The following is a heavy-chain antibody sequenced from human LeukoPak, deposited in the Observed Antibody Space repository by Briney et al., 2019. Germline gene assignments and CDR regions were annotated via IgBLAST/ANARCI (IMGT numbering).Heavy chain of an antibody. V-gene: IGHV3-33*01. J-gene: IGHJ6*02. CDR3: ARDPYPGGMDV. CDR2: IWYDGSNK. Sequence: PGGSLRLSCAASGFTFSSYGMHWVRQAPGKGLEWVAVIWYDGSNKYYADSVKGRFAISRDNSKNTLYLQMNSLRAEDTAVYYCARDPYPGGMDVWGQGTTVTVSS. CDR1: GFTFSSYG.